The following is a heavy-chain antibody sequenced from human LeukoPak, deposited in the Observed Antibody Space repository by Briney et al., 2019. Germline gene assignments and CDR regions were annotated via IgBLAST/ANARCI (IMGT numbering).Heavy chain of an antibody. CDR3: ARGLSDNWNDVPDYYYYYYMDV. CDR2: INPSGGST. CDR1: GYTFTSYY. D-gene: IGHD1-1*01. V-gene: IGHV1-46*01. J-gene: IGHJ6*03. Sequence: ASVKVSCKASGYTFTSYYMHWVRQAPGQGLEWMGIINPSGGSTSYAQKFQGRVTMTRDMSTSTVYMELSSLRSEDTAVYYCARGLSDNWNDVPDYYYYYYMDVWGKGTTVTVSS.